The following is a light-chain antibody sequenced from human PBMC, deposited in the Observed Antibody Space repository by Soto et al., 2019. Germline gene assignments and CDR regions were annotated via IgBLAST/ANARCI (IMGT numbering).Light chain of an antibody. CDR2: GNK. Sequence: QPVLTQPPSVSGAPGQRVSISCTGNSSNIGAGFDVHWYQQVPGTAPKLLIYGNKNRPSGVPDRFSASKSGTSATLAITGLQAEDEADYFCQSSDRSLSVVFGGGTQLTVL. CDR3: QSSDRSLSVV. CDR1: SSNIGAGFD. J-gene: IGLJ2*01. V-gene: IGLV1-40*01.